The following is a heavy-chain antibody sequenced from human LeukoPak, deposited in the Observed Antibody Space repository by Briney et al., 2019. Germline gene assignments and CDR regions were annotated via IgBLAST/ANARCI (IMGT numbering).Heavy chain of an antibody. D-gene: IGHD2-15*01. Sequence: SETLSLTCTVSGGSISSYYWSWIRQPPGKGLEWIGYIYYSGSTNYNPSLKSRVTISVDTSKNQFSPKLSSVTAADTAVYYCARGPYRCSGGSCYGETSTFDYWGQGTLVTVSS. CDR1: GGSISSYY. J-gene: IGHJ4*02. CDR3: ARGPYRCSGGSCYGETSTFDY. V-gene: IGHV4-59*01. CDR2: IYYSGST.